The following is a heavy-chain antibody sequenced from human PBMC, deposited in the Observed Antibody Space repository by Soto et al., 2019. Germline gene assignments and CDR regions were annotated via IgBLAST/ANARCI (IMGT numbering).Heavy chain of an antibody. J-gene: IGHJ4*02. V-gene: IGHV3-7*05. Sequence: EVQLVESGGGLVQPGGSLRLSCAASGFTFNNYYMVWVRQAPRRGLEWVANINQDGSAKYYVDSVKGRFTISRDNAKSSLYLQINSLRAEDTATYYCGRGFGGTHWGQGSLVTVSS. CDR1: GFTFNNYY. CDR3: GRGFGGTH. CDR2: INQDGSAK. D-gene: IGHD2-15*01.